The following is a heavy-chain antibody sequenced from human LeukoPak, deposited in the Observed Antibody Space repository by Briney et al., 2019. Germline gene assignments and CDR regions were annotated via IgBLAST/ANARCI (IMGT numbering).Heavy chain of an antibody. CDR2: ISGRGGST. Sequence: PGGSLRLSCAASGFTFSSYAMRSVRQAPGKGLELVSAISGRGGSTYYADSVKGRFSISRDNSKTTLYLQMNSLRAEDTAVYYCAIMVLVPWYYFDYWGQGTLVTVSS. J-gene: IGHJ4*02. V-gene: IGHV3-23*01. CDR3: AIMVLVPWYYFDY. CDR1: GFTFSSYA. D-gene: IGHD3-10*01.